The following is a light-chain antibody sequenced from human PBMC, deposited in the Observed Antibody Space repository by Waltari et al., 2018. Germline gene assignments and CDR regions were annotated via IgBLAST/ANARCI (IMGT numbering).Light chain of an antibody. CDR2: WAS. Sequence: DIVMTQSPDYLAVSLGERATISCRSSQRVLYTSDNDNYLAWYQQKPGQTPKLLIYWASTRASGVPERFSGSGSGTDFTLTINSLQPADVAVYYCQQYYNPPLTFGQGTRVEI. CDR1: QRVLYTSDNDNY. V-gene: IGKV4-1*01. J-gene: IGKJ1*01. CDR3: QQYYNPPLT.